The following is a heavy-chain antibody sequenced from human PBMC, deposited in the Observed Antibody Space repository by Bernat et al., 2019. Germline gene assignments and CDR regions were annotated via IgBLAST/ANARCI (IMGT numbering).Heavy chain of an antibody. CDR2: INPSNGGT. CDR1: GYTFTSYW. CDR3: AREGGYYPYAMDY. Sequence: QVQLQQSGPELVKPGASVKISCKASGYTFTSYWMHWVKQRPGQGLEWIGNINPSNGGTNYNEKFKSKATLTVDKSSSTAYMQLSSLTSEDSAVYYCAREGGYYPYAMDYWGQGTSVTVSS. V-gene: IGHV1-2*02. D-gene: IGHD2-8*01. J-gene: IGHJ4*01.